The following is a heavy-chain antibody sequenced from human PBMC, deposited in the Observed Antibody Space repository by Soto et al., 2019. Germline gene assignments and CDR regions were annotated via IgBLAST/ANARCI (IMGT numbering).Heavy chain of an antibody. D-gene: IGHD2-15*01. CDR1: GFTFSSYA. CDR3: ARDRCSGGSCYCPDY. J-gene: IGHJ4*02. V-gene: IGHV3-64*01. Sequence: GGSLRLSCAASGFTFSSYAMHWVRQAPGKGLEYVSAISSNGGSTYYANSVKGRFTISRDNSKNTLYLQMGSLRAEDMSVYYCARDRCSGGSCYCPDYWGQGTLVTVSS. CDR2: ISSNGGST.